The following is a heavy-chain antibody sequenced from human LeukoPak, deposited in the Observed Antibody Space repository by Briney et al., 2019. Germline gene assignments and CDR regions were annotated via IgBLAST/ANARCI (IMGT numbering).Heavy chain of an antibody. J-gene: IGHJ4*02. CDR2: IRYDGSNK. Sequence: PGRSLRLSCAASGFTFSNYGMHWVRQAPGKGLEWVAVIRYDGSNKYYADSVKGRFTISRDNSKNTLYVEMSSLRAEDTAVYYCARGSCSSTSCYDYWGQGTLVTVSS. CDR1: GFTFSNYG. D-gene: IGHD2-2*01. CDR3: ARGSCSSTSCYDY. V-gene: IGHV3-33*01.